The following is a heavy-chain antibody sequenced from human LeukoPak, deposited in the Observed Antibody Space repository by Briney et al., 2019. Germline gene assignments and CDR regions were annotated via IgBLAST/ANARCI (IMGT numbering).Heavy chain of an antibody. CDR2: ISSSSSTI. J-gene: IGHJ4*02. D-gene: IGHD1-26*01. V-gene: IGHV3-48*03. CDR3: ARGDIGGGSYYFDY. Sequence: GGSLRLSCAASGFTFSSYEMNWVRQAPGKGLEWVSYISSSSSTIYYADSVKGRFTISRDNAKNSLYLQMNSLRAEDTAVYYCARGDIGGGSYYFDYWGQGTLVTVSS. CDR1: GFTFSSYE.